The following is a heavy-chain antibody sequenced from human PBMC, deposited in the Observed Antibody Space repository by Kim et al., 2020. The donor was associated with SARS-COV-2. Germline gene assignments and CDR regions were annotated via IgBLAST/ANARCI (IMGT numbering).Heavy chain of an antibody. CDR3: ARSKDIVVVPAAMPYYYYYYMDV. V-gene: IGHV3-21*01. CDR2: ISSSSSYI. CDR1: GFTFSSYS. Sequence: GGSLRLSCAASGFTFSSYSMNWVRQAPGKGLEWVSSISSSSSYIYYADSVKGRFTISRDNAKNSLYLQMNSLRAEDTAVYYCARSKDIVVVPAAMPYYYYYYMDVWGKGTTVTVSS. J-gene: IGHJ6*03. D-gene: IGHD2-2*01.